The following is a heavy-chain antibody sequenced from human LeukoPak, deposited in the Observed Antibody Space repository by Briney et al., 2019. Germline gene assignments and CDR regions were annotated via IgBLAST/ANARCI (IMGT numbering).Heavy chain of an antibody. D-gene: IGHD1/OR15-1a*01. CDR1: GFIVSSNY. V-gene: IGHV3-11*04. CDR3: AREALNMYYGMDV. Sequence: KAGGSLRLSCAASGFIVSSNYMSWVRQAPGKGLEWVSYISSRGTTTYYADSVKGRFTISRDDAKNSLYLHMNSLRVEDTAVYYCAREALNMYYGMDVWGQGTTVTVSS. CDR2: ISSRGTTT. J-gene: IGHJ6*02.